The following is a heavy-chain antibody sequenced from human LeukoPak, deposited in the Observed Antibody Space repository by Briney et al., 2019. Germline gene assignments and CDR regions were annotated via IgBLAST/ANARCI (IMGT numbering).Heavy chain of an antibody. CDR3: ARDPPPDGSGGPRYYYYGMDI. V-gene: IGHV3-66*01. Sequence: GGSLRLSCAASGLTVSSNYMSWVRQAPGKGLEWVSVIYSGGSTYYTDSVKGRLTISRDNSKNTLYLQMNSLRAEDTAVYFCARDPPPDGSGGPRYYYYGMDIWGQGTTVTVSS. CDR2: IYSGGST. J-gene: IGHJ6*02. CDR1: GLTVSSNY. D-gene: IGHD3-10*01.